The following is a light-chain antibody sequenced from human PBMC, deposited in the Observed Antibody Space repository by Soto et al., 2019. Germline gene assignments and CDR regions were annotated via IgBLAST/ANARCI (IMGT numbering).Light chain of an antibody. V-gene: IGKV2-30*01. CDR3: QQYNNWPPGT. CDR1: QNLVFSDGNTH. Sequence: DLVMTQSPLSLPVTLGQPASISCRSGQNLVFSDGNTHLNSFQQKPGQPPRLLIYGASSRATGIPDRFSGSGSGTEFTVTISSLQSEDSAVYYCQQYNNWPPGTFGQGTRLEN. CDR2: GAS. J-gene: IGKJ5*01.